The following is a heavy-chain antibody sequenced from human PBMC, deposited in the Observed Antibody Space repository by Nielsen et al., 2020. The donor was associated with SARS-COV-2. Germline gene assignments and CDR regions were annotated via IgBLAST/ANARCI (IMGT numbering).Heavy chain of an antibody. D-gene: IGHD1-14*01. V-gene: IGHV1-18*01. Sequence: ASVKVSCKASGYTFTTYGISWVRQAPGQGLEWMGWISPTSGNTNYAQKLQGRVTMTTDTSTSTAYMELRSLTSDDTAVYYCARAKNRFWPWAWFDPWGQGTLVTVSS. CDR1: GYTFTTYG. CDR3: ARAKNRFWPWAWFDP. J-gene: IGHJ5*02. CDR2: ISPTSGNT.